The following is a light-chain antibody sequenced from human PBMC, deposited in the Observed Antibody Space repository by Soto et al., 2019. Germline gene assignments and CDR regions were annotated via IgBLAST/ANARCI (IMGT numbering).Light chain of an antibody. V-gene: IGLV3-9*01. CDR3: QVWDSSSEGVV. CDR1: NIGSKN. CDR2: RDS. Sequence: SYELTQPLSMSVALGQTARITCGGNNIGSKNVHWYQQKPGQALVLVMYRDSNRPSGIPERFSGSNSGNTATLSISRTQAGDEADYYCQVWDSSSEGVVFGGGTKLTVL. J-gene: IGLJ2*01.